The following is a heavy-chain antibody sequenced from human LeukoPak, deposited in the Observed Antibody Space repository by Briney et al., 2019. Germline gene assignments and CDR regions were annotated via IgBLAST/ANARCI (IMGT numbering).Heavy chain of an antibody. D-gene: IGHD1-26*01. CDR3: ARDRSGSSSVDDAFDI. V-gene: IGHV3-21*01. CDR2: INVITGYI. J-gene: IGHJ3*02. Sequence: GGSLRLSCAASGFSFENYNMNWVRQAPGKGLEWVAYINVITGYIYYADSLKGRFTISRDNAKKSLFLEMNSLRVEDTAVYYCARDRSGSSSVDDAFDIWGQGIMVTVSS. CDR1: GFSFENYN.